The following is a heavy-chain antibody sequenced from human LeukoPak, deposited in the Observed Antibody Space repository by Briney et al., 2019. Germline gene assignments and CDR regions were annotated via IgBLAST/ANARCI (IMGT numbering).Heavy chain of an antibody. CDR2: IYHSGST. V-gene: IGHV4-38-2*02. J-gene: IGHJ4*02. CDR1: GYSISSGYY. CDR3: ARQEVGANDY. Sequence: SETLSLTCTVSGYSISSGYYWGWIRQPPGKGLEWIGSIYHSGSTYYNPSLKSRVTISVDTSKNQFSLKLSSVTAADTAVYYCARQEVGANDYWGQGTLVTVSS. D-gene: IGHD1-26*01.